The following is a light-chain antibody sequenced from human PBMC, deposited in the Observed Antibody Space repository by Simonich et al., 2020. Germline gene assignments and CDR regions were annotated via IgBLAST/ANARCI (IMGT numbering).Light chain of an antibody. Sequence: QLVLTQSPSASASLGASVKLTCTLSSGHSSYAIAWHQQQPEKGTRYLMKLNSDGSHSKGDRIPDRFSGSSSGAERYLTISSLQAEDEADYYCQTWGTGINWVFGGGTKLTVL. CDR3: QTWGTGINWV. J-gene: IGLJ3*02. CDR1: SGHSSYA. CDR2: LNSDGSH. V-gene: IGLV4-69*01.